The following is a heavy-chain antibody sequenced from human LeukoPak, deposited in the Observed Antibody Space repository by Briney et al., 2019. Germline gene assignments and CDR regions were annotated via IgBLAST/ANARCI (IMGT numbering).Heavy chain of an antibody. CDR1: GFTFSSYW. CDR2: ISSSGSYI. Sequence: GGSLRLSCAASGFTFSSYWMSWVRQAPGKGLEWVSSISSSGSYIYYADSVKGRFTISRDNAKNSLYLQMNSLRAEDTAVYYCASRNQYCGGDCFWAFDIWGRGTMVTVSS. V-gene: IGHV3-21*01. D-gene: IGHD2-21*02. J-gene: IGHJ3*02. CDR3: ASRNQYCGGDCFWAFDI.